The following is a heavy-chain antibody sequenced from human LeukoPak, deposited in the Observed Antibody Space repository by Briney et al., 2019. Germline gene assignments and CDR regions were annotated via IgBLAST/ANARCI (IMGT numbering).Heavy chain of an antibody. CDR1: GRSISRGSYY. J-gene: IGHJ3*02. Sequence: SETLSLTYTVSGRSISRGSYYWSSIRQPAGKGLEWIGRIYTSGSTNYNPSLKSRVTISVDTSKYQFALKLSSVTAADTAVYYCVIIRDIRYDAFDIWGQRTMVTVSS. CDR3: VIIRDIRYDAFDI. V-gene: IGHV4-61*02. CDR2: IYTSGST. D-gene: IGHD3-10*01.